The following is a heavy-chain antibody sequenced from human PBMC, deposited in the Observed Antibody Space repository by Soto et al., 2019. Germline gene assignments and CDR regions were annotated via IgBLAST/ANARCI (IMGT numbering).Heavy chain of an antibody. J-gene: IGHJ3*02. Sequence: ASVKVSCKASGYTFTSYYMHWVRQAPGQGLEWMGIINPSGGSTSYAQKFQGRVTMTRDTSTSTVHMELSSLRSEDTAVYYCARLVVVPAADRVHAFDIWGQGTMVTVSS. D-gene: IGHD2-2*01. CDR2: INPSGGST. CDR3: ARLVVVPAADRVHAFDI. V-gene: IGHV1-46*03. CDR1: GYTFTSYY.